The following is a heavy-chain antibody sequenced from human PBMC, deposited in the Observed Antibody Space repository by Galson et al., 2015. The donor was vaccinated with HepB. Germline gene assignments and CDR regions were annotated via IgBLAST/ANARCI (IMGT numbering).Heavy chain of an antibody. CDR3: ASAPRSTIPPPWDY. CDR1: GFTFSRYS. D-gene: IGHD2-2*02. J-gene: IGHJ4*02. V-gene: IGHV3-74*01. Sequence: SLRLSCAASGFTFSRYSMHWVRQAPGKGLVWVSRINSDGSSTNYADSVKGRFTISRDNAKNTLYLQMNSLRAEDTAVYYCASAPRSTIPPPWDYWGQGTLVTVSS. CDR2: INSDGSST.